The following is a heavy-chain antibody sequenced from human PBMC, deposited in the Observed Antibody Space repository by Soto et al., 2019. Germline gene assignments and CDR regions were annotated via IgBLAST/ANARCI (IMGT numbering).Heavy chain of an antibody. Sequence: GGSLRLSCAASGFTVSSNYMSWVRQAPGKGLEWVSVIYSGGSTYYADSVKGRFTISRDNSKNTLYLQMNSLRAEDTAVYYCAREAYYYDSSGYVSWFDPWGQGTLVTVSS. CDR1: GFTVSSNY. D-gene: IGHD3-22*01. V-gene: IGHV3-53*01. CDR3: AREAYYYDSSGYVSWFDP. CDR2: IYSGGST. J-gene: IGHJ5*02.